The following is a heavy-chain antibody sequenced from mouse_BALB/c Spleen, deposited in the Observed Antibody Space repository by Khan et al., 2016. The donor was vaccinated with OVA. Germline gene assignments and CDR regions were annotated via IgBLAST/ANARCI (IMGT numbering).Heavy chain of an antibody. CDR1: GYSITSGYN. V-gene: IGHV3-1*02. Sequence: EVQLQESGPDLVKPSQSLSLTCTVTGYSITSGYNWHWIRQFPGNKLEWMGYIHYSGRTNYKPSLKSRISIIRDTSKNQFFLQLNSVTSEDTATYCCAGGFPTYWGQGTLVTVSA. CDR3: AGGFPTY. J-gene: IGHJ3*01. CDR2: IHYSGRT.